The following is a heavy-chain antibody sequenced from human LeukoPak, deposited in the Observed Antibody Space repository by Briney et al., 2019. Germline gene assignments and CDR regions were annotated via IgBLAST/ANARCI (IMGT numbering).Heavy chain of an antibody. CDR3: TTDSNYDHDY. D-gene: IGHD3-22*01. J-gene: IGHJ4*02. CDR2: INSDGSST. Sequence: GGSLRLSCAASGFTFSSYWMHWVRQAPGKGLVWVSRINSDGSSTSYADSVKGRFTISRDNAKNTLYLQMNSLKTEDTAVYYCTTDSNYDHDYWGQGTLVTVSS. CDR1: GFTFSSYW. V-gene: IGHV3-74*01.